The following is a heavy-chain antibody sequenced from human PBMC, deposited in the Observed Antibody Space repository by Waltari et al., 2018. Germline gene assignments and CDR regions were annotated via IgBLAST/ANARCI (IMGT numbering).Heavy chain of an antibody. J-gene: IGHJ4*02. CDR1: GYTFTGYY. Sequence: QVQLVQSGAEVKKPGASVKVSCKASGYTFTGYYMHWVRQAPGQGLEWMGRVNPNSGGTNYAKKVQGRGTMTRDTSISTAYMELSRLRSDDTAVYYCASENRSVDFGVVIINWGQGTLVTVSS. CDR2: VNPNSGGT. D-gene: IGHD3-3*01. CDR3: ASENRSVDFGVVIIN. V-gene: IGHV1-2*06.